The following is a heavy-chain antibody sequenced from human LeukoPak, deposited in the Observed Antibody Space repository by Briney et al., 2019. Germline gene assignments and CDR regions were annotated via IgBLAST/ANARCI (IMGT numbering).Heavy chain of an antibody. J-gene: IGHJ4*02. CDR2: INPRGGST. CDR1: GYTFTSYY. V-gene: IGHV1-46*01. Sequence: ASVKVSCKASGYTFTSYYIHWVRQAPGQGLEWMGIINPRGGSTSYAQKFQGRVTMTRDTSTSTVYMELSSLRSEDTAVYYCARLGQYYDYVWGSYPSDYFDYWGQGTLVTVSS. CDR3: ARLGQYYDYVWGSYPSDYFDY. D-gene: IGHD3-16*01.